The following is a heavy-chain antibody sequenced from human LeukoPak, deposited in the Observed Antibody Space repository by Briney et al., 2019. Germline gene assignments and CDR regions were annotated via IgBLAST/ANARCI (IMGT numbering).Heavy chain of an antibody. J-gene: IGHJ6*02. CDR3: GIGSYYDFWSGYYPGRFGREL. CDR1: GYTFTSYG. Sequence: ASVKVSCKASGYTFTSYGISWVRQAPGQGLEWMGWISAYNGNTNYAQKLQGRVTMTTDTSTSPAYMELRSLRSDDTAVYYRGIGSYYDFWSGYYPGRFGRELWGQGTTV. V-gene: IGHV1-18*01. CDR2: ISAYNGNT. D-gene: IGHD3-3*01.